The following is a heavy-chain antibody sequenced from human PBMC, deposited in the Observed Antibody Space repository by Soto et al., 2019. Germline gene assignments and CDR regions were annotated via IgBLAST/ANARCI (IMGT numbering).Heavy chain of an antibody. J-gene: IGHJ5*02. D-gene: IGHD6-13*01. V-gene: IGHV4-31*03. CDR2: IYYSGST. CDR3: ARAAHYSSPFRWFDP. Sequence: SETLCLTCTVSGGSISSVCYYWSWIRQHPGKGLEWIGDIYYSGSTYYNPSLKSRVTISVDTSKNQFSLKLSSVTAADTAVYYCARAAHYSSPFRWFDPWGQGTLVTVSS. CDR1: GGSISSVCYY.